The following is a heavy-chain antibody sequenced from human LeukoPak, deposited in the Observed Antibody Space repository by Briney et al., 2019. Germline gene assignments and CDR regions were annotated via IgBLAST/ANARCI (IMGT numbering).Heavy chain of an antibody. CDR2: IIPIFGTE. CDR1: GGTFSSYA. J-gene: IGHJ4*02. CDR3: ARDGLYYFDH. D-gene: IGHD6-19*01. V-gene: IGHV1-69*13. Sequence: ASVKVSCKASGGTFSSYAISWVRQAPGQGLEWMGGIIPIFGTENYAQKFQGRVTITADESTSTAYMELSSLRSEDTAVYYCARDGLYYFDHWGQGTLVTVSS.